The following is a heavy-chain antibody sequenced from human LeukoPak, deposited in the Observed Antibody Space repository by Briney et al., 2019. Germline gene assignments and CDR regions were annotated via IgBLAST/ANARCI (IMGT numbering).Heavy chain of an antibody. CDR3: ARGNIVGYSDGYLGFFDY. CDR1: GDCVNSGAYY. D-gene: IGHD5-18*01. V-gene: IGHV4-61*08. Sequence: SDTLSLTCTVCGDCVNSGAYYWSWIRQPPGRGLEWIGSIYHSGNTDYRHSLKSRVTISVDTSQNQFSMTLSSVTAADTAVYYCARGNIVGYSDGYLGFFDYWGQGTLVPVSS. J-gene: IGHJ4*02. CDR2: IYHSGNT.